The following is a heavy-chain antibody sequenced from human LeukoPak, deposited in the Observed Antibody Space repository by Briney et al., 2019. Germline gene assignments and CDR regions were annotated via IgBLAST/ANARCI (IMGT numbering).Heavy chain of an antibody. D-gene: IGHD1-26*01. V-gene: IGHV1-46*01. Sequence: ASVKVSCKASGYTFTSYYMHWVRQAPGQGLEWMGIINPSGGSTSYAQKFQGRVIMTRDMSTSTVYMELSSLRSEDTAVYYCARVVGAAEFDYWGQGTLVTVSS. CDR1: GYTFTSYY. J-gene: IGHJ4*02. CDR2: INPSGGST. CDR3: ARVVGAAEFDY.